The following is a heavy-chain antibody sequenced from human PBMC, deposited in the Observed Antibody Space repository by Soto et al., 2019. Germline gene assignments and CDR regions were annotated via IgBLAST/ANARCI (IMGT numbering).Heavy chain of an antibody. Sequence: SETLSLTCTVSGGSISSYYWSWIRQPPGKGLEWIGYIYYSGSTNYNPSLKSRVTISVDTSKNQFSLKLSSVTAADTAVYYCARTYAGYSSGWYGPNGYYGMDVWGQGTTVTVSS. CDR1: GGSISSYY. D-gene: IGHD6-19*01. J-gene: IGHJ6*02. CDR3: ARTYAGYSSGWYGPNGYYGMDV. V-gene: IGHV4-59*01. CDR2: IYYSGST.